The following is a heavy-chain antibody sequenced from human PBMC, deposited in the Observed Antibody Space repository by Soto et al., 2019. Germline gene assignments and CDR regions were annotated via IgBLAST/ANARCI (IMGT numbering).Heavy chain of an antibody. V-gene: IGHV3-74*01. CDR3: VRTSLVVAAATREDY. D-gene: IGHD2-15*01. CDR2: INSGGSST. CDR1: GFTFSSYW. J-gene: IGHJ4*02. Sequence: EVQLVESGGGLVQPGGSLRLSCAASGFTFSSYWMHWVRQAPGKGLVWVSRINSGGSSTNYADSGKGRFTISRDNTKNTMYLQMDLLRAEGTAVYYCVRTSLVVAAATREDYWGQGTLVTVSS.